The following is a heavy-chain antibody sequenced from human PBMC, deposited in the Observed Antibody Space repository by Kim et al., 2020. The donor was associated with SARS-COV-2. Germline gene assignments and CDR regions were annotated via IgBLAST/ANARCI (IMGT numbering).Heavy chain of an antibody. J-gene: IGHJ4*02. D-gene: IGHD5-12*01. CDR3: ARHGQARWLQWGYFDF. Sequence: SLKNRVPISVDTSKNQFSLKLSSVTAADTALYYCARHGQARWLQWGYFDFWGQGTLVTVSS. V-gene: IGHV4-39*01.